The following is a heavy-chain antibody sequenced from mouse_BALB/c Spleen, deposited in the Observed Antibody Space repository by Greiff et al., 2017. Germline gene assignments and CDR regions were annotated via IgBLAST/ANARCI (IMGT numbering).Heavy chain of an antibody. CDR2: IWAGGST. Sequence: VMLVESGPGLVAPSQSLSITCTVSGFSLTSYGVHWVRQPPGKGLEWLGVIWAGGSTNYNSALMSRLSISKDNSKSQVFLKMNSLQTDDTAMYYGARDRTYYGSSPAMDDWGQGTSVTVSS. J-gene: IGHJ4*01. D-gene: IGHD1-1*01. CDR1: GFSLTSYG. V-gene: IGHV2-9*02. CDR3: ARDRTYYGSSPAMDD.